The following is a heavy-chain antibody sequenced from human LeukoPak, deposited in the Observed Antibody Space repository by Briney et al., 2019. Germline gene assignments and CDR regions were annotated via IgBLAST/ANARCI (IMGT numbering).Heavy chain of an antibody. J-gene: IGHJ6*04. V-gene: IGHV3-23*01. CDR3: AKFFPTVTTWSGIDV. CDR1: GFTFISYA. CDR2: ISGSGAST. D-gene: IGHD4-11*01. Sequence: GGSLRLSCAASGFTFISYAMSWVRQAPGKGLEWVSGISGSGASTYYADSLKGRFTISRDNSKNTLYLQMNSLRAEDTAVYYCAKFFPTVTTWSGIDVWGRGTTVTVFS.